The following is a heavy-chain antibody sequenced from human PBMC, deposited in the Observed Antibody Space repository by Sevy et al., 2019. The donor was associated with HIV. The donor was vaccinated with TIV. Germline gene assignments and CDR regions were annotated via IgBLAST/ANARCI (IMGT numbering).Heavy chain of an antibody. V-gene: IGHV3-30*04. CDR1: GFTFSDYA. Sequence: GGSLRLSCTASGFTFSDYAVHWVRQAPGKGLEWVAIISYDGLNKDYADSVQGRFTISRDNSKNTMYLQINSLRAEDTAVYYCAREGDLRYFDFWGRGTLVTVSS. D-gene: IGHD3-10*01. J-gene: IGHJ2*01. CDR3: AREGDLRYFDF. CDR2: ISYDGLNK.